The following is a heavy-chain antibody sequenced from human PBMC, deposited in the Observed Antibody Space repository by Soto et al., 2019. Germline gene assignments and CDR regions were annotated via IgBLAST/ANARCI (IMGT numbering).Heavy chain of an antibody. CDR3: SRAPFDSSGYFGY. V-gene: IGHV3-30-3*01. J-gene: IGHJ4*02. D-gene: IGHD3-22*01. Sequence: GGSLRLSCAASGFTFSRYSMHWVRQAPGKGLEWVAAISYDETNESYADSVKGRFTISRDTSKNTLFLQMNSLRPEDTAVYFCSRAPFDSSGYFGYWGQGALVTVSS. CDR1: GFTFSRYS. CDR2: ISYDETNE.